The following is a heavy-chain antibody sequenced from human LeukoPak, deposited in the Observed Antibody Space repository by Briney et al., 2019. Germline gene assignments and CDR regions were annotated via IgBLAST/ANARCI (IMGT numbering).Heavy chain of an antibody. J-gene: IGHJ4*02. CDR3: AGPGSSGY. D-gene: IGHD1-26*01. Sequence: GGSLRLSCAASGFTFSTYSMNWVRQAPGKGLEWVSAISSSSSYIYYSGSVKGRFTISRDDAKDSVYLQMNSLRVEDTAIYFCAGPGSSGYWGQGTLVTVSS. CDR2: ISSSSSYI. V-gene: IGHV3-21*01. CDR1: GFTFSTYS.